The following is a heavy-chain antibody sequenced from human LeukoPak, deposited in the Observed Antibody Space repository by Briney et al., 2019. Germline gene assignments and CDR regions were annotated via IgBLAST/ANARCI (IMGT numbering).Heavy chain of an antibody. CDR1: GGSISSYY. J-gene: IGHJ6*03. Sequence: SETLSLTCTVPGGSISSYYWSWIRQPAGKGLEWIGRIYTSGSTNYNPSLKSRVTMSVDTSKNQFSLKLSSVTAADTAVYYCARDAPRHYYYYYMDVWGKGTTVTVSS. CDR2: IYTSGST. V-gene: IGHV4-4*07. CDR3: ARDAPRHYYYYYMDV.